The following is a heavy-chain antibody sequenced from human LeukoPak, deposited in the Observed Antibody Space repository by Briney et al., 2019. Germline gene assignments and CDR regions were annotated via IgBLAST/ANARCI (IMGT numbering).Heavy chain of an antibody. CDR2: ISWNSGSI. CDR1: GFTFDDYA. CDR3: AKDTGSGGFTRGGMDV. V-gene: IGHV3-9*01. J-gene: IGHJ6*02. D-gene: IGHD2-15*01. Sequence: PGRSLRLSCAASGFTFDDYAMHWVRQAPGKGLEWVSGISWNSGSIGYADSVKGRFTISRDNAKNSLYLQMNSLRAEDTALYYCAKDTGSGGFTRGGMDVWGQGTTVTVSS.